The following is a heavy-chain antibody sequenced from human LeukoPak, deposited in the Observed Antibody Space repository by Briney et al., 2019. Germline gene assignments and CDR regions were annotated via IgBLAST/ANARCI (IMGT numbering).Heavy chain of an antibody. V-gene: IGHV3-30*04. CDR3: ARGATYAPYYYYGMDV. J-gene: IGHJ6*02. D-gene: IGHD4-17*01. CDR2: ISYDGSNK. Sequence: PGGSLRLSCAASGFIFSGYTMHWVRQAPGKGLDSVAVISYDGSNKYYADSVKGRFTISRDNSKNTLYLQINSLGVDDTALYYCARGATYAPYYYYGMDVWGRGTTVTVSS. CDR1: GFIFSGYT.